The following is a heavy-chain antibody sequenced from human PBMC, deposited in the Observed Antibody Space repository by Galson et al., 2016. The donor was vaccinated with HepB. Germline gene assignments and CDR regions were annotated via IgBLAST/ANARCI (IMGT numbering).Heavy chain of an antibody. J-gene: IGHJ3*02. Sequence: SVKVSCKASGYTFTDNYIHWVRQAPGQGLEWMGWINPNSGGTNYAQKFQGRVTMTRDTSINTVYMELRSLRFDDTAVYYCTRDHRNILTGLPPSGAFDIWGQGTTVPVSS. D-gene: IGHD3-9*01. CDR1: GYTFTDNY. V-gene: IGHV1-2*02. CDR2: INPNSGGT. CDR3: TRDHRNILTGLPPSGAFDI.